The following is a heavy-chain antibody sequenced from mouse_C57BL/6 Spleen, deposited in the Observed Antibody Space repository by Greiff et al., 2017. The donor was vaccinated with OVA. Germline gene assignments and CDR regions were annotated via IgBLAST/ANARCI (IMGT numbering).Heavy chain of an antibody. D-gene: IGHD6-1*01. CDR1: GYTFTSYW. J-gene: IGHJ4*01. CDR2: IDPSDSYT. Sequence: QVQLQQPGAELVMPGASVKLSCKASGYTFTSYWMHWVKQRPGQGLEWIGEIDPSDSYTNYNQKFKGKSTWTVDKSSSTAYMQLSSLTSEDSAVYYCARSSPHYAMDYWGQGTSVTVSS. CDR3: ARSSPHYAMDY. V-gene: IGHV1-69*01.